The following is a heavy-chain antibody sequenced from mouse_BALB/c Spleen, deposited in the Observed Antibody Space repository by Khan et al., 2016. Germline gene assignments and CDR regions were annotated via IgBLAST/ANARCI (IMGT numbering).Heavy chain of an antibody. V-gene: IGHV5-6*01. Sequence: EVELVESGGDLVKPGGSLNLSCAASGFTFSTYGMSLVRQTPDKRLEWVATISSGGSYPYYPDSVKGRFTISRDNAKNTLYLQMSSLKSEDTAMYYCARQDRYDGGVAYWGQGTLVTVSA. J-gene: IGHJ3*01. D-gene: IGHD2-14*01. CDR1: GFTFSTYG. CDR3: ARQDRYDGGVAY. CDR2: ISSGGSYP.